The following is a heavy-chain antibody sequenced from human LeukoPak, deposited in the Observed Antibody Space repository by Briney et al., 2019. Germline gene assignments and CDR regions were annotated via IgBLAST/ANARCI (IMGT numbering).Heavy chain of an antibody. CDR2: IYYSGST. J-gene: IGHJ4*02. V-gene: IGHV4-59*01. D-gene: IGHD3-10*01. CDR3: ARVGYYGSGSHDY. Sequence: ASETLSLTCAVYGGSFSGYYWSWIRQPPGKGLEWIGYIYYSGSTNYNPSLKSRVTISVDTSKNQFSLRLSSVTAADTAVYYCARVGYYGSGSHDYWGQGTLVTVSS. CDR1: GGSFSGYY.